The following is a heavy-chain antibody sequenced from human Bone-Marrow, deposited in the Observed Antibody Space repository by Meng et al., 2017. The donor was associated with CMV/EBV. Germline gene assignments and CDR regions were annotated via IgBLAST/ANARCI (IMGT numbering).Heavy chain of an antibody. CDR3: ARVFLYCFSP. Sequence: GASLNISCAASGFTFSSYWMHWVRQAPGKGLVWVSRINSDGSSTSYADSVKGSFTISRDNAKNTLYRQMNSLRAEDTAFYYCARVFLYCFSPWGQGTLVTVSS. V-gene: IGHV3-74*01. J-gene: IGHJ5*02. CDR1: GFTFSSYW. CDR2: INSDGSST. D-gene: IGHD2-15*01.